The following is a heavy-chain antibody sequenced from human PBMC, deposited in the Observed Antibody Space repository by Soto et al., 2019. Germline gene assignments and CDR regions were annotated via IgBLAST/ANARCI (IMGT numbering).Heavy chain of an antibody. D-gene: IGHD6-6*01. CDR2: INHSGST. V-gene: IGHV4-34*01. Sequence: PSETLSLTCAVYGGSFSGYYWSWIRQPPGKGLEWIGEINHSGSTNYNPSLKGRVTISVDTSKNQFSLKLSSVTAADTAVYYCARGRPPSSSIAARRSTRFDYWGQGALVTVSS. CDR1: GGSFSGYY. J-gene: IGHJ4*02. CDR3: ARGRPPSSSIAARRSTRFDY.